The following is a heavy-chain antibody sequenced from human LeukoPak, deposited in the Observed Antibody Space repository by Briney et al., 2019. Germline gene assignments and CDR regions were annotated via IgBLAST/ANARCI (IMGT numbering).Heavy chain of an antibody. CDR2: ISGSGGST. Sequence: PGGSLRLSCAASGFTFSSYAISWVRQAPGKGLEWVSAISGSGGSTYYADSVKGRFTISRDNSKNTLYLQMDSLRAEDTAVYYCARDLSGVTGYTYGRGIDYWGQGTLVTVSS. CDR3: ARDLSGVTGYTYGRGIDY. CDR1: GFTFSSYA. V-gene: IGHV3-23*01. D-gene: IGHD5-18*01. J-gene: IGHJ4*02.